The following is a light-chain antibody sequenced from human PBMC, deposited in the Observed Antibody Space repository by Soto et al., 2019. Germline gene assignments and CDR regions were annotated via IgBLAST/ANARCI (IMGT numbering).Light chain of an antibody. CDR1: QSITNW. CDR2: MAS. CDR3: QQYNSLSSVS. V-gene: IGKV1-5*03. J-gene: IGKJ4*01. Sequence: DIQLTQSPSTLSASVGDRVTITCRASQSITNWLAWYQQKPGKAPKVLIHMASSLKSGVPSRFIGNGSGTEFTLTITSLQPDDSATYYCQQYNSLSSVSFGGGTKVEI.